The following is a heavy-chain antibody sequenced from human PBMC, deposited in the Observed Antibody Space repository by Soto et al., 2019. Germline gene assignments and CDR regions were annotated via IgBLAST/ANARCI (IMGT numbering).Heavy chain of an antibody. J-gene: IGHJ4*02. CDR3: ARGNSRWFGGNRYIPSSGQFDY. D-gene: IGHD3-10*01. CDR2: INHSGST. Sequence: QVQLQQWGAGLLKPSETLSLTCAVYGGSFSGYYWSWIRQPPGKGLEWIGEINHSGSTNYNPSLKNRVTISVDTSKNQFSLKLSSVTAAYTAVYYCARGNSRWFGGNRYIPSSGQFDYWGQGNLVTVSS. CDR1: GGSFSGYY. V-gene: IGHV4-34*01.